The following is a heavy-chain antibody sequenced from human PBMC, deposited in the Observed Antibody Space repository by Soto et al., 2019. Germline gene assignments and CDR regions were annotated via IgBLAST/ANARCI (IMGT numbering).Heavy chain of an antibody. CDR2: INPSGGST. Sequence: GASVKVSCKASGYTFTSYYIHWVRQAPGQGLEWMGIINPSGGSTSYAQKFQGRVTMTRDTSTSTVYMELSSLRSEDTAVYYCAREVRGYYFSSGIDVWGQGTTVTVSS. D-gene: IGHD3-22*01. CDR3: AREVRGYYFSSGIDV. V-gene: IGHV1-46*01. CDR1: GYTFTSYY. J-gene: IGHJ6*02.